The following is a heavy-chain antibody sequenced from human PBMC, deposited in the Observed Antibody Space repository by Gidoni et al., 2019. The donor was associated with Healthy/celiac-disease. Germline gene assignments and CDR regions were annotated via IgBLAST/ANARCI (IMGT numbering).Heavy chain of an antibody. D-gene: IGHD3-3*01. CDR3: ARRGERLRFLEWLSPIGHFDY. V-gene: IGHV5-51*01. Sequence: LVQSGAEVKKPGESLKISCKGSGYSLTSYWIGWVRQMPGKGLEWMGIIYPGDSDTRYSPSFQGQVTISADKSISTAYLQWSSLKASDTAMYYCARRGERLRFLEWLSPIGHFDYWGQGTLVTVSS. J-gene: IGHJ4*02. CDR1: GYSLTSYW. CDR2: IYPGDSDT.